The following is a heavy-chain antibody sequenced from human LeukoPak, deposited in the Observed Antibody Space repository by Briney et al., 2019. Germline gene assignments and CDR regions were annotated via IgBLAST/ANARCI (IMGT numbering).Heavy chain of an antibody. V-gene: IGHV3-15*01. Sequence: TGGSLRLSCAASGFTFSSYSMNWVRQAPGKGLEWVGRSKDKTDGGTTDYAAPVKGRFTISRDDSKNTLYLQMNSLKTEDTAVYYCTTETYSSSPVGIVLVDYWGQGTLVTVSS. D-gene: IGHD6-6*01. J-gene: IGHJ4*02. CDR1: GFTFSSYS. CDR2: SKDKTDGGTT. CDR3: TTETYSSSPVGIVLVDY.